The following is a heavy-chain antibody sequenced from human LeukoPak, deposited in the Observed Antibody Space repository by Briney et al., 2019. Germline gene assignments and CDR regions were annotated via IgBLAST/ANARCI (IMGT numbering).Heavy chain of an antibody. J-gene: IGHJ4*02. Sequence: GGSLRLSCAASGFTVSSKYMSWVRQAPGKGLEWVSVIHSGGDTYYADSVKGRFTISRDNPKNTLYLQMNSLRAEDTAVYYCAREGVSLIDYWGQGTLVTVSS. CDR3: AREGVSLIDY. CDR2: IHSGGDT. V-gene: IGHV3-66*01. CDR1: GFTVSSKY.